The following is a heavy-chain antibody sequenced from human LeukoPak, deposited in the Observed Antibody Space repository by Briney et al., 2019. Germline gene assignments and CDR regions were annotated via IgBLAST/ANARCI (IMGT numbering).Heavy chain of an antibody. D-gene: IGHD3-22*01. CDR1: GFTFSSYA. V-gene: IGHV3-30-3*01. CDR2: ISYDGSNK. Sequence: GGSLRLSCAASGFTFSSYAMHWVRQAPGKGLEWVAVISYDGSNKYYADFVKGRFTISRDNSKNTLYLQMNSLRAEDTAVYYCARAARASMIVVAVPFDYWGQGTLVTVSS. CDR3: ARAARASMIVVAVPFDY. J-gene: IGHJ4*02.